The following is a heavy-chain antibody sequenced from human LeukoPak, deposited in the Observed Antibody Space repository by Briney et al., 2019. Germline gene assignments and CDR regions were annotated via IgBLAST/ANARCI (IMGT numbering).Heavy chain of an antibody. CDR1: GGSISSGSYY. CDR3: AREYYDFWSGKPTYFVY. V-gene: IGHV4-61*02. J-gene: IGHJ4*02. CDR2: IYTSGST. D-gene: IGHD3-3*01. Sequence: PSETLSLTCTVSGGSISSGSYYWSWIRQPAGKGLEWIGRIYTSGSTNYNPSLKSRVTISVDTSKNQFSLKLSSVTAADTAVYYCAREYYDFWSGKPTYFVYWGQGTLVTVSS.